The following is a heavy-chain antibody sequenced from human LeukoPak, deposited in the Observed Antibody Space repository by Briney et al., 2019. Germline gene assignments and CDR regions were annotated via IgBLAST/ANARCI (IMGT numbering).Heavy chain of an antibody. CDR2: IYNSVRT. J-gene: IGHJ4*02. CDR3: AISGSVATWGFDY. V-gene: IGHV4-59*01. Sequence: SETLSLTCTVSGGSISSYYWSWIRQSPGKGLEWIGYIYNSVRTNYNPSLKSRVTISVDTSKNQFSLKLSSVTAADTAVYYCAISGSVATWGFDYWGQGTLVTVSS. D-gene: IGHD5-12*01. CDR1: GGSISSYY.